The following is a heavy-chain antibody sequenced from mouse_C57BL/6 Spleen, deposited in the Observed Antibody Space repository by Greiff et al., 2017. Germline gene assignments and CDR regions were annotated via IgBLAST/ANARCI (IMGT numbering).Heavy chain of an antibody. D-gene: IGHD4-1*01. V-gene: IGHV1-64*01. CDR2: IHPNSGST. Sequence: QVQLQQPGAELVKPGASVKLSCKASGYTFTSYWMHWVKQRPGQGLEWIGMIHPNSGSTNYNEKFKSKATLTVDKSSSTAYMQLSSLTSEDSAVYYCARRLTGTNYAMDYWGQGTSVTVSS. CDR3: ARRLTGTNYAMDY. J-gene: IGHJ4*01. CDR1: GYTFTSYW.